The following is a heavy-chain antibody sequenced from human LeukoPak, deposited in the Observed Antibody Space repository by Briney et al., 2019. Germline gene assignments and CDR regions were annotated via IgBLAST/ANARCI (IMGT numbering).Heavy chain of an antibody. CDR3: ARGPRGFDP. Sequence: AGGSLRLSCAASGFAVSSNDMSWVRQAPAKGLEWISVIYSGGSTSNTDSVKGRFTVSRDNSKNTLYLQMNSLRADDTAVYYCARGPRGFDPWGQGTLVTVSS. J-gene: IGHJ5*02. V-gene: IGHV3-53*01. CDR2: IYSGGST. CDR1: GFAVSSND.